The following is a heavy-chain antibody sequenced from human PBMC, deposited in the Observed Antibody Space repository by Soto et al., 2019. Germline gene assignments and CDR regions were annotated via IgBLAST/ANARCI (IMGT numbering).Heavy chain of an antibody. CDR3: AKSGDTYHYDRSGTYVDF. J-gene: IGHJ4*02. Sequence: GGSLRLSCAASGFTFSSYGMHWVRQAPGKGLEWVAVISYDGSNKYYADSVKGRFTISRDNSKNTLYLQMNSLRAEDTAVYYCAKSGDTYHYDRSGTYVDFWGQGTLVTVSS. V-gene: IGHV3-30*18. D-gene: IGHD3-22*01. CDR2: ISYDGSNK. CDR1: GFTFSSYG.